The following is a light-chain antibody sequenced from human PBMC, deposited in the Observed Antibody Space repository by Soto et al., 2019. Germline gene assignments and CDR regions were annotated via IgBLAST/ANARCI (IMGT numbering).Light chain of an antibody. J-gene: IGKJ2*01. CDR3: QQSYTTPRT. CDR1: QSINNH. V-gene: IGKV1-39*01. CDR2: TTP. Sequence: DIQMTQSPSSLSASVGDRISITCRASQSINNHLNWYQHKPGSAPRLLIYTTPTMQSGVTSRFSGSASVTDFNLTISTLQPEDSATDECQQSYTTPRTFGKGTKLEIK.